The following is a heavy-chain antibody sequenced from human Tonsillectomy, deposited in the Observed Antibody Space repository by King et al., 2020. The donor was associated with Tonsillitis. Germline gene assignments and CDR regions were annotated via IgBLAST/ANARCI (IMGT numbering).Heavy chain of an antibody. J-gene: IGHJ6*03. D-gene: IGHD1-20*01. CDR3: VQYNWNDVVYYYMAV. Sequence: QMQLQESGPGLVKPSETLSLTCTVSGGSISSSSYYWGWIRQPPGKGLEWIGSIYYSGSTYYNPSLKSRVTISVDTPKNQFSLKLSSVTAADTAVYYCVQYNWNDVVYYYMAVWGKGTPVTVSS. CDR1: GGSISSSSYY. CDR2: IYYSGST. V-gene: IGHV4-39*01.